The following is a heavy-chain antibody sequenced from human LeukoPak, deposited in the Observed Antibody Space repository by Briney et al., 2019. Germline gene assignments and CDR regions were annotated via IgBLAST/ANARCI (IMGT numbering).Heavy chain of an antibody. CDR1: GYSFTSYW. D-gene: IGHD3-3*01. J-gene: IGHJ3*02. Sequence: GESLKISCKGSGYSFTSYWIAWVRQMPGKGLECMGIIYPGDSDTRYSPSFQGQVTISADKSISTAYLQWSSLKASDTAMYYCARMAYYDFWSGGQGAIWGQGTMVTVSS. V-gene: IGHV5-51*01. CDR2: IYPGDSDT. CDR3: ARMAYYDFWSGGQGAI.